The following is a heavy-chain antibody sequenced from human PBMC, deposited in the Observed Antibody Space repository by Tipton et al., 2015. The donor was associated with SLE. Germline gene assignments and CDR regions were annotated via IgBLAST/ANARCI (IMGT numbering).Heavy chain of an antibody. V-gene: IGHV4-34*01. Sequence: TLSLTCAVYGGSFSGYSWSWIRQPPGKGLEWLGQTNPSGNTNYNPSLKSRVTISVDTSNNQLSLKLTSVTAADTAVYYCARGAKERITLVRVRPYYFDYWGQGSLVTVSS. CDR1: GGSFSGYS. CDR2: TNPSGNT. J-gene: IGHJ4*01. CDR3: ARGAKERITLVRVRPYYFDY. D-gene: IGHD3-10*01.